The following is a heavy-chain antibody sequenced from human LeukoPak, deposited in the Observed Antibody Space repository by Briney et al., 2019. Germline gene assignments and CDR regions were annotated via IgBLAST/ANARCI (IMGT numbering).Heavy chain of an antibody. Sequence: PGGSLRLSCAASGFTVSSNYMSWVRQAPGKGLEGGSVIYSGGSTYYADSVKGRFTISRDNSKNTLYLQMNSLRAEDTAVYYCARGERNPYCSGGSCYPRGLDQLAAQDYWGQGTLVSVSS. D-gene: IGHD2-15*01. J-gene: IGHJ4*02. CDR3: ARGERNPYCSGGSCYPRGLDQLAAQDY. CDR1: GFTVSSNY. V-gene: IGHV3-66*01. CDR2: IYSGGST.